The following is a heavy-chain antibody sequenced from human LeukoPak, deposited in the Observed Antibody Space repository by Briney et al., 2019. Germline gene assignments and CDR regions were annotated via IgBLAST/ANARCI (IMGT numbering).Heavy chain of an antibody. CDR2: ISSSSSTI. CDR3: ARGRGGGYFDY. Sequence: GGSLRLSCAASGFTFSSYSMNWVRQAPGKGLEWVSYISSSSSTIYYADSVKGRFTISRDNAKNSLYLQMNSLRAEDTAVYYCARGRGGGYFDYWGQGTLVTVSS. V-gene: IGHV3-48*01. CDR1: GFTFSSYS. J-gene: IGHJ4*02. D-gene: IGHD3-16*01.